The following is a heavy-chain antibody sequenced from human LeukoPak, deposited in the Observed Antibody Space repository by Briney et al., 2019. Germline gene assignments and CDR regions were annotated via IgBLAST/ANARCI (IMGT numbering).Heavy chain of an antibody. J-gene: IGHJ5*02. CDR3: ARGREGGSYYGGWFDP. Sequence: ASVKVSCKASGGTLSSYVICWVRQAPGQGLEWMGWMNPNSGNTGYAQKFQGRVTITRNTSISTAYMELSSLRSEDTAVYYCARGREGGSYYGGWFDPWGQGTLVTVSS. CDR1: GGTLSSYV. D-gene: IGHD1-26*01. CDR2: MNPNSGNT. V-gene: IGHV1-8*03.